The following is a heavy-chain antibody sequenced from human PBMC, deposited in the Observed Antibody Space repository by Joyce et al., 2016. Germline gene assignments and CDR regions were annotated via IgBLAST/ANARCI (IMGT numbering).Heavy chain of an antibody. CDR1: GDSFRHTSDY. J-gene: IGHJ6*02. D-gene: IGHD3-16*01. V-gene: IGHV4-61*01. CDR2: VDICETS. CDR3: AASLPSRFGCFQFFGMDI. Sequence: HLQESGPELVKPSETLTLTCTISGDSFRHTSDYWTWLRRPPGNGLEWLGFVDICETSHYNPSLGGRLIISAGGSAGAANNQFSLRLTSVTSADTAVYYGAASLPSRFGCFQFFGMDIWGQGTTVIVS.